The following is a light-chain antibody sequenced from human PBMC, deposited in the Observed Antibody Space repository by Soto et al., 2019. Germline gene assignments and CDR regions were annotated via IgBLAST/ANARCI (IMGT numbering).Light chain of an antibody. Sequence: EIVLTQSPVTLSLSPGESATLSCRASQSVSSSQVAWYQQKPGQAPWLLIYGASSRATGIPDMFSGVGSETDFTLTINRLEPEDFAVYYCQQYATSPHTFGQGTKLEIK. J-gene: IGKJ2*01. CDR1: QSVSSSQ. CDR2: GAS. V-gene: IGKV3-20*01. CDR3: QQYATSPHT.